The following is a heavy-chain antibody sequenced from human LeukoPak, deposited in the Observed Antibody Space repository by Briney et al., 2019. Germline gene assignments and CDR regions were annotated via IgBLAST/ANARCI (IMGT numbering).Heavy chain of an antibody. CDR1: GASISSSSYY. V-gene: IGHV4-39*07. CDR2: VHYSGSI. Sequence: SETLSLTCTVSGASISSSSYYWAWIRQPPGKGLEWIGGVHYSGSIYYNPSLKSRATLSVDTSKNEFSLRLTPVTAADTALYFCTVGANYYDRNTAYFIDYWGQGTLVTVSS. D-gene: IGHD3-22*01. CDR3: TVGANYYDRNTAYFIDY. J-gene: IGHJ4*02.